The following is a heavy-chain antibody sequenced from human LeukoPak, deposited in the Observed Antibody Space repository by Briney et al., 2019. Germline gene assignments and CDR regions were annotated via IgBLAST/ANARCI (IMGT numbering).Heavy chain of an antibody. Sequence: GGSLRLSCAASGFTFSSSALSWVRQAPGKGLEWVSVISGDGALTYYADSVKGRFTISRDSSRNTLYLQMNSLRAEDTAVYYCAKEVVPAAIRESFDYWGQGTLVTVSS. CDR1: GFTFSSSA. D-gene: IGHD2-2*01. CDR2: ISGDGALT. J-gene: IGHJ4*02. CDR3: AKEVVPAAIRESFDY. V-gene: IGHV3-23*01.